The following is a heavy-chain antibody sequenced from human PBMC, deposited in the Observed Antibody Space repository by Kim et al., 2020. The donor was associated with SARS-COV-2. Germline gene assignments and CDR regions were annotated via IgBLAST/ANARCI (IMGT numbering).Heavy chain of an antibody. D-gene: IGHD2-15*01. J-gene: IGHJ6*02. V-gene: IGHV3-23*01. CDR2: LSTNGDNT. Sequence: GGSLRLSCAASGFSFSSYAMSWVRQAPGKGLEWVSSLSTNGDNTYYADSVKGRFTISRDNSRNTLNLQMNSLRAEDTAVYYCVKNSGSSIYSGFGVWGQG. CDR3: VKNSGSSIYSGFGV. CDR1: GFSFSSYA.